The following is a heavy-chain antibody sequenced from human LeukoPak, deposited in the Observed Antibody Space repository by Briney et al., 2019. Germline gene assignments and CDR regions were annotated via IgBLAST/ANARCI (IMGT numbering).Heavy chain of an antibody. J-gene: IGHJ4*02. CDR2: INGDGRRI. Sequence: GGSLRLSCAASGFTFSSPWMHWVRQVPGKGLVWVSRINGDGRRITYADSVKGRFTISRDNAKNTLFLQMDSLRAEDTALYYCARDRPDGRTSFDYWGLGTLVTVSS. D-gene: IGHD1-14*01. CDR1: GFTFSSPW. V-gene: IGHV3-74*03. CDR3: ARDRPDGRTSFDY.